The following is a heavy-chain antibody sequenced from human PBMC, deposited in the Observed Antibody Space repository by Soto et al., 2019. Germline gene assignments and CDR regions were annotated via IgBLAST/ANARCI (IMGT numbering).Heavy chain of an antibody. D-gene: IGHD3-10*01. Sequence: ASVKVSCKASGYTFTSYAMHWVRQAPGQRLEWMGWINAGNGNTKYSQKFQGRVTITRDTSASTAYMELTSLRSEDTAVYCCARGLLWFGELSTLGYWGEGTLVTVS. CDR1: GYTFTSYA. CDR2: INAGNGNT. V-gene: IGHV1-3*01. CDR3: ARGLLWFGELSTLGY. J-gene: IGHJ4*02.